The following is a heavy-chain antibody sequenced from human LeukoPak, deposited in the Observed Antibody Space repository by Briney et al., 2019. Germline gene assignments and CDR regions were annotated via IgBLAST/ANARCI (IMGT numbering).Heavy chain of an antibody. J-gene: IGHJ4*02. CDR1: GGSISSYY. Sequence: SETLSLTCTVSGGSISSYYLSWIRQPPGKGLEWIGYIYYSGSTNYNPSLKSRVTISVDTSKNQFSLKMSSVAAADPAVYYCAREAFSSSSLGYYFDYWGQGTLVTVSS. V-gene: IGHV4-59*01. CDR3: AREAFSSSSLGYYFDY. D-gene: IGHD6-6*01. CDR2: IYYSGST.